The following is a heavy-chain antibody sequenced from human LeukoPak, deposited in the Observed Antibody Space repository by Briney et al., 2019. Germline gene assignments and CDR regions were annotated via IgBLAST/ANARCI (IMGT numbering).Heavy chain of an antibody. CDR2: ISGSGGST. J-gene: IGHJ5*02. Sequence: GGSLRLSCAASGFTFSSYAMSWVRQAPGKGLEWVSAISGSGGSTYCADSVKGRFTISRDNSKSTLYLQMNSLRAEDTAVYYCAKGPNPWFDPWGQGTLVTVSS. CDR1: GFTFSSYA. V-gene: IGHV3-23*01. CDR3: AKGPNPWFDP.